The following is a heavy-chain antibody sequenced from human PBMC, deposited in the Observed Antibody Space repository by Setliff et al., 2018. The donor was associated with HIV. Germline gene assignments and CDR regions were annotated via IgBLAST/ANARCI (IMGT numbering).Heavy chain of an antibody. CDR1: GNTFTTYD. D-gene: IGHD2-2*01. CDR2: VSVYNGDT. J-gene: IGHJ3*02. CDR3: ARAIRWRYCSSTSCSDAFDI. V-gene: IGHV1-18*01. Sequence: ASVKVSCKASGNTFTTYDISWVRQAPGQGLEWMGWVSVYNGDTNYAQKFQGRVTMTTDTSTSTAYMELRSLRSDDTAVYYCARAIRWRYCSSTSCSDAFDIWGQGTMVTVSS.